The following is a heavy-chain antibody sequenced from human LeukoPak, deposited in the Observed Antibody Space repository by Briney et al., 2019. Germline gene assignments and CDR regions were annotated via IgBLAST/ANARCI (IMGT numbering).Heavy chain of an antibody. CDR1: GFSFSGYG. CDR2: IWYDGSNK. CDR3: ARDPSGSLDD. D-gene: IGHD5-12*01. Sequence: GESLRLSCAASGFSFSGYGMHWVRQAPGKGLEWVAVIWYDGSNKYYADSVKGRFTISRDNSKNTLYLQMNSLRAEDTAVYYCARDPSGSLDDWGQGTLVTVSS. J-gene: IGHJ4*02. V-gene: IGHV3-33*01.